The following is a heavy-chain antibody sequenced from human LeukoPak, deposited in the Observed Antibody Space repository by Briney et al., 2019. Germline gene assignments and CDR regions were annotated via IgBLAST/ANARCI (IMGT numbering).Heavy chain of an antibody. CDR1: GFTFSSYA. CDR2: ISGSGSST. CDR3: AKDGWDIVLMVYEDAFDI. D-gene: IGHD2-8*01. V-gene: IGHV3-23*01. Sequence: PGASLRLSRVASGFTFSSYAMSWVRQAPGKGLEWVSAISGSGSSTYYADSVKGRFTISRDNSKNTLFLQMNSLRDEDTAVYYCAKDGWDIVLMVYEDAFDIWGQGTMVTVSS. J-gene: IGHJ3*02.